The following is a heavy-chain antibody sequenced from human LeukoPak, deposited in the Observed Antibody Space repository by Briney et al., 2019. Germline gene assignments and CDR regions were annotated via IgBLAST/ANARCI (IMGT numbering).Heavy chain of an antibody. D-gene: IGHD1-26*01. CDR3: ARDPYSGSLYGYYYYYMDV. CDR2: ISGSGSNT. J-gene: IGHJ6*03. CDR1: GFTFGSCA. Sequence: GGSLRLSCAASGFTFGSCAMNWVRQAPGKGLDWVSTISGSGSNTYYADSVKGRFTISRDNSRNTLYLQMDSLRAEDTAVYYCARDPYSGSLYGYYYYYMDVWGKGTTVTVSS. V-gene: IGHV3-23*01.